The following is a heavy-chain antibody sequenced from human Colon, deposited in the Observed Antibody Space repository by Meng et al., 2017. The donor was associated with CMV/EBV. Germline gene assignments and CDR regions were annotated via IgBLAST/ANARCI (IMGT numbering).Heavy chain of an antibody. CDR2: IDTYSNYI. CDR1: GFTFSIST. Sequence: GALKISCAASGFTFSISTMNWVRQAPGKGLEWVSSIDTYSNYIYYADSVKGRFTISRDNAKNSLYLQMNSLRAEDTAVYYCARTHDAFDIWGQGTMVTVSS. CDR3: ARTHDAFDI. V-gene: IGHV3-21*04. J-gene: IGHJ3*02.